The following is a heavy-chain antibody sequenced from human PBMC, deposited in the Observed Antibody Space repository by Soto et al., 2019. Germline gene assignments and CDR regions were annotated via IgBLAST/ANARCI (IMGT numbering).Heavy chain of an antibody. J-gene: IGHJ6*02. V-gene: IGHV4-31*03. CDR1: GGSISSGGYY. D-gene: IGHD3-10*01. Sequence: ASETLSLTCTVSGGSISSGGYYWSWIRQHPGKGLEWIGYIYYSGSTYYSPSLKSRVTISVDTSKNQFSLKLSSVTAADTAVYYCARGGGGFYYYYYGMDVWGQGTTVTVSS. CDR3: ARGGGGFYYYYYGMDV. CDR2: IYYSGST.